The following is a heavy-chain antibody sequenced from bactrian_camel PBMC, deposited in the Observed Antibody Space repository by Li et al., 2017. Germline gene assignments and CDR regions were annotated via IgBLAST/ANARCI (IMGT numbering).Heavy chain of an antibody. Sequence: HVQLVESGGVSVQAGGTLRLSCEVSGDTSGTYCMGWFRQAPGKEREEVAGIEGDGSTNYVDFARDRFTISRDNAKNTAYLQIINLTPEDTRVYTCVAETWVGYCPDFFTYWGQGTQVTVS. CDR2: IEGDGST. CDR3: VAETWVGYCPDFFTY. J-gene: IGHJ4*01. D-gene: IGHD3*01. V-gene: IGHV3S55*01. CDR1: GDTSGTYC.